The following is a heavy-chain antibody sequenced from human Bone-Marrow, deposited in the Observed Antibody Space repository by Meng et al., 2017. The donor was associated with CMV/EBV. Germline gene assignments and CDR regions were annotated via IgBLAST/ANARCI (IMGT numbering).Heavy chain of an antibody. CDR3: ARRPQRWLQLGVGFDY. Sequence: GESLKISRKGSGYSFTSYWIGWVRQKPGKGLEWMGIIYPGDSNTRYSPSFQGQVTISADKSISTAYLQWSSLKASDTAMYYCARRPQRWLQLGVGFDYWGQGTLVTFSS. V-gene: IGHV5-51*01. D-gene: IGHD5-24*01. J-gene: IGHJ4*02. CDR2: IYPGDSNT. CDR1: GYSFTSYW.